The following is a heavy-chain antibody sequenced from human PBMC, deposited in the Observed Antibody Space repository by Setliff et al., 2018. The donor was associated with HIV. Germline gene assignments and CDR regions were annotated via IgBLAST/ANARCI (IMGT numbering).Heavy chain of an antibody. V-gene: IGHV1-8*01. J-gene: IGHJ5*02. CDR2: LTPHSGDT. CDR3: ARGWGLWFGQLSILPLDP. D-gene: IGHD3-10*01. Sequence: GASVNVSCKASGYTFLNYDINWLRQAPGQGLEWMGRLTPHSGDTISADRFQGRLVMTTNTSTTTAFMELSSLRSDDTALYFCARGWGLWFGQLSILPLDPWGQGTLVTVSS. CDR1: GYTFLNYD.